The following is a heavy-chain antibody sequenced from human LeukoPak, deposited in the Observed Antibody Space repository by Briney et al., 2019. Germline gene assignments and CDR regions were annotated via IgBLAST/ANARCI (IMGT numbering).Heavy chain of an antibody. D-gene: IGHD6-19*01. CDR2: LYRGGTP. J-gene: IGHJ2*01. V-gene: IGHV3-53*01. Sequence: QPGGSLRLSCAASGFTVSTNYMSWVRQAPGKGLEWVSVLYRGGTPYYTDSVKGRFTISRDNSKNTLFLQMSSLRVEDTAVYYCAREGVAGTAWYFDLWGRGTLVTVSS. CDR3: AREGVAGTAWYFDL. CDR1: GFTVSTNY.